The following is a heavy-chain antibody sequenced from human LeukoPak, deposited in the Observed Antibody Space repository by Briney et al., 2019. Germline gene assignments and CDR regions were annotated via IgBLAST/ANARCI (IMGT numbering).Heavy chain of an antibody. CDR2: IRSKRYRGTT. V-gene: IGHV3-49*04. D-gene: IGHD5-18*01. J-gene: IGHJ6*02. CDR1: GFSFGDHA. Sequence: PGRSLRLSCTAFGFSFGDHAMSWVRQAPGKGLEWIGFIRSKRYRGTTEYAASVKGRFTISRDDSKSIAYLQMNSLETEDTAVYYCTRGRIELWLHNAMDVWGQGTTVTVSS. CDR3: TRGRIELWLHNAMDV.